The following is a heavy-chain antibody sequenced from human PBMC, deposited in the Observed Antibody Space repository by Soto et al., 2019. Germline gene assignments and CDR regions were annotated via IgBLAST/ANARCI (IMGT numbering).Heavy chain of an antibody. J-gene: IGHJ4*02. CDR1: GYIFTSYW. CDR3: ARLQAAAGDNDLTFDY. CDR2: IYPGDSDT. D-gene: IGHD6-13*01. Sequence: GXSLNISCKGSGYIFTSYWLGWLRQIPVKGLECMGIIYPGDSDTRYSPSFQGHVTISADKSISTAYLQWSSLKASDTAMYYCARLQAAAGDNDLTFDYWGQGTLVTVSS. V-gene: IGHV5-51*01.